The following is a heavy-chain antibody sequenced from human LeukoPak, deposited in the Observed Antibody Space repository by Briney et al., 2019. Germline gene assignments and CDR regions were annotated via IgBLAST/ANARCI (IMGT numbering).Heavy chain of an antibody. V-gene: IGHV3-7*01. J-gene: IGHJ4*02. D-gene: IGHD5-12*01. CDR3: ARGPSGYHNT. CDR1: GFTFSTYW. Sequence: PGGSLRLSCAASGFTFSTYWMSWVRQAPGKGLEWVANIKQDGSEENYVDSVKGRFTISRDNAKNSLYLQMSSLRAEDTAVYYCARGPSGYHNTGGQGTLVTVSS. CDR2: IKQDGSEE.